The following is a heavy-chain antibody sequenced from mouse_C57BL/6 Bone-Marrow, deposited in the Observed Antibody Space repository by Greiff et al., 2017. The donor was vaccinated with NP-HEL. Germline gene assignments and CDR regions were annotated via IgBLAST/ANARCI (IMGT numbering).Heavy chain of an antibody. CDR2: IDPENGDT. Sequence: VQLQQSGAELVRPGASVKLSCTASGFNIKDDYMHWVKQRPEQGLEWIGWIDPENGDTEYASKFQGTATITADTSSNTAYLQLSSLTSEDTAVYYCTRYDHDRDYWGQGTALTVSS. CDR3: TRYDHDRDY. V-gene: IGHV14-4*01. D-gene: IGHD2-4*01. CDR1: GFNIKDDY. J-gene: IGHJ2*01.